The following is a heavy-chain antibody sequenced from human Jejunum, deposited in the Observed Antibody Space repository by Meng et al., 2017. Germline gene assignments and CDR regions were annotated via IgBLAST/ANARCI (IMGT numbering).Heavy chain of an antibody. CDR1: GGSISGYF. Sequence: QVQLQRGGAGLLKPSETLSLTCAVYGGSISGYFWSWIRQAPGEGLEWVGEFTRGGTTNYNPSLKSRVTISADTSKNQFSLTLSSVSAADTAVYYCARHEVDFDNWGQGTLVTVSS. V-gene: IGHV4-34*02. J-gene: IGHJ4*02. D-gene: IGHD1-26*01. CDR2: FTRGGTT. CDR3: ARHEVDFDN.